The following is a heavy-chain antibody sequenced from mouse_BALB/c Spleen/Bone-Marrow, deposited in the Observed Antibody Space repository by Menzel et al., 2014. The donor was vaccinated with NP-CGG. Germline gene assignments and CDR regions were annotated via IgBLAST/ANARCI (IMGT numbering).Heavy chain of an antibody. CDR3: ARDLYDGYSYYAMDY. CDR2: ITSGGGYA. Sequence: EVKLEESGGGLVKPGGSLKLSCAASGFTFSSYTTSWVRQTPEKRLEWVATITSGGGYAYYPDSVKGRFTISRDNAKNTLYLQMSSLKSEDTAMYYCARDLYDGYSYYAMDYWGQGTSVTVSS. V-gene: IGHV5-6-4*01. D-gene: IGHD2-3*01. CDR1: GFTFSSYT. J-gene: IGHJ4*01.